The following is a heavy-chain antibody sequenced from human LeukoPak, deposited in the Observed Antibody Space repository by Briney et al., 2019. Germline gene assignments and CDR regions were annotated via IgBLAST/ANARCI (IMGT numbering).Heavy chain of an antibody. V-gene: IGHV1-69*06. CDR1: GGTFSSYA. J-gene: IGHJ4*02. CDR2: IIPIFGTA. CDR3: ARGPTIVATIRYFDY. D-gene: IGHD5-12*01. Sequence: ASVKVSCKASGGTFSSYAISWVRQAPGQGLEWMGGIIPIFGTANYAQKFQGRVTITADKSTSTAYMELSSLRSEDTAVYYCARGPTIVATIRYFDYWGQGTLVTVSS.